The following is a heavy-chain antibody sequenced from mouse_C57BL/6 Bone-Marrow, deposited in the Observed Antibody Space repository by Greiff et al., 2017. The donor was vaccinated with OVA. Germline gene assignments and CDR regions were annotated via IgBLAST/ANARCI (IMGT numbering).Heavy chain of an antibody. CDR1: GYTFTSYW. D-gene: IGHD4-1*01. V-gene: IGHV1-59*01. Sequence: VQLQQPGAELVRPGTSVKLSCKASGYTFTSYWMHWVKQRPGQGLEWIGVIDPSDSYTNYNQKFKGKATLTVDTSSSTAYMQLSSLTSEDSAVYYCVLGEGGYFDVWGTGTTVTVSS. J-gene: IGHJ1*03. CDR3: VLGEGGYFDV. CDR2: IDPSDSYT.